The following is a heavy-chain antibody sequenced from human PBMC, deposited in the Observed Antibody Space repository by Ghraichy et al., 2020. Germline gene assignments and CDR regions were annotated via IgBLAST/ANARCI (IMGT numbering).Heavy chain of an antibody. CDR2: ISQSGSA. D-gene: IGHD3-10*01. V-gene: IGHV4-34*01. J-gene: IGHJ4*02. Sequence: SETLSLTCAVYDGSFRGYYWSWIRQSPGKGLEWIGEISQSGSASYSPSLKSRVTISMDTSKNQFSLNLGSVTAADTALYYCARLWRFGIPWMSSSSVYYFDSWGQGTQVTVSS. CDR1: DGSFRGYY. CDR3: ARLWRFGIPWMSSSSVYYFDS.